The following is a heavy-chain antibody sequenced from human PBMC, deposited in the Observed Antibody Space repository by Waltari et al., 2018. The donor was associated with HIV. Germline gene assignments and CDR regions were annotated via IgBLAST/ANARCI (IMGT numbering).Heavy chain of an antibody. CDR1: GGSITRNDFY. CDR2: MYNSGTT. V-gene: IGHV4-39*01. CDR3: ARRGDGFNQHARLDH. Sequence: QLHLQESGPGLVKPSETLALTCTVSGGSITRNDFYWAWIRQPPGKGLEWIGLMYNSGTTDYNPSLKSRVSMSRVTSNNRFSLRLHSVTAADTAIYYCARRGDGFNQHARLDHWGPGTLVTVSS. D-gene: IGHD2-2*01. J-gene: IGHJ4*02.